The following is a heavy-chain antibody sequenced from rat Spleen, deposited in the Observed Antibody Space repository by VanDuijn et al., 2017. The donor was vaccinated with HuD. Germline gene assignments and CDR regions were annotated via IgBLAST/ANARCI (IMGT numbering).Heavy chain of an antibody. CDR3: GKDMNYYSTYPFYVMGA. Sequence: EVRLVESDGGLVQPGRSLKLSCAASGFTFSDYNMAWVRQAPKKGLEWVATITYDGSNTYYRDSVKGRFTISRDNAENTVYLQMNSLRSEDTATYFCGKDMNYYSTYPFYVMGAWGQGTSVTVSS. J-gene: IGHJ4*01. V-gene: IGHV5-7*01. CDR2: ITYDGSNT. CDR1: GFTFSDYN. D-gene: IGHD1-2*01.